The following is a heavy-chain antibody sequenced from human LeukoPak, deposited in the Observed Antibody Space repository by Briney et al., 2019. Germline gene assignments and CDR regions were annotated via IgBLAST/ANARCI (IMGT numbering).Heavy chain of an antibody. D-gene: IGHD2-15*01. CDR3: ASSIVVVAATHSSGFDY. Sequence: ASVKVSCKASGYTFTSYYMHWVRQAPGQGLELMGIINPSGGSTSYAQKFQGRVTMTRDTSTSTVYMELSSLRSEDTAVYYCASSIVVVAATHSSGFDYWGQGTLVTVSS. CDR2: INPSGGST. CDR1: GYTFTSYY. V-gene: IGHV1-46*01. J-gene: IGHJ4*02.